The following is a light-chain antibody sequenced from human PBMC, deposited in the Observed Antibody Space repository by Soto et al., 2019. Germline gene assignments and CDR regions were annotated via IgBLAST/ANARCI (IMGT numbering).Light chain of an antibody. CDR3: SLSTNSSTFYA. J-gene: IGLJ1*01. CDR2: EVS. Sequence: QSVLTQPASVSGSTGQSSTISGTGTSSDVGGYNYVSWYQQHPGKAPKLMIYEVSNRPSGVSNRFSGSKSGNTASLTISGFHAEAEVHYYCSLSTNSSTFYASGTESKVT. CDR1: SSDVGGYNY. V-gene: IGLV2-14*01.